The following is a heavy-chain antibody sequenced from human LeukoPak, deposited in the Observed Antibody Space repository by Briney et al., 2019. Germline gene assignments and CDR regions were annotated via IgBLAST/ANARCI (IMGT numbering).Heavy chain of an antibody. CDR1: GYSISNGYY. Sequence: SETLSLTCAVSGYSISNGYYWVWLRQPPGRGLEWIGSLYHSDSAYYNTSLRSRVSMSVDTSKNQFSLTLSFVTAADTAVYYSARQHDSYYYYYIDVCGSGTTVTVSS. CDR3: ARQHDSYYYYYIDV. CDR2: LYHSDSA. J-gene: IGHJ6*03. V-gene: IGHV4-38-2*01.